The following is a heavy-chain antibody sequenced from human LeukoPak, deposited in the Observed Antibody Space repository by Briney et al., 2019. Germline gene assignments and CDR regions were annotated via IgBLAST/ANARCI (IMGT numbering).Heavy chain of an antibody. Sequence: GALGELSCKASEAPVCSFAVSWVRQSPGQGLEWWGGIILFFVTANYAQKYKGSVTITAAESTSTAYMQLSSVRSKDTAVYYCARGWLEGTYYYDSSGYWYDYWGQGTLVTVSS. V-gene: IGHV1-69*01. CDR1: EAPVCSFA. D-gene: IGHD3-22*01. CDR2: IILFFVTA. J-gene: IGHJ4*02. CDR3: ARGWLEGTYYYDSSGYWYDY.